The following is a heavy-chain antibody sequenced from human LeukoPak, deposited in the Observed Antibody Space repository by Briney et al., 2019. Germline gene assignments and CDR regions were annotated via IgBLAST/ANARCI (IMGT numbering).Heavy chain of an antibody. J-gene: IGHJ5*02. CDR1: GGSFSGYY. D-gene: IGHD3-10*01. CDR3: ARDHMVRGVIPGNWFDP. V-gene: IGHV4-4*07. Sequence: SETLSLTCAVYGGSFSGYYWGWIRQPAGKGLEWIGRIYTSGSTNYNPSLKSRVTMSVDTSKNQFSLKLSSVTAADTAVYYCARDHMVRGVIPGNWFDPWGQGTLVTVSS. CDR2: IYTSGST.